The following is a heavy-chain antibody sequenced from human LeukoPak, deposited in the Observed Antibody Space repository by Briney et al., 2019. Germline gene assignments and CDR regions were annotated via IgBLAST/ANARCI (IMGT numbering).Heavy chain of an antibody. J-gene: IGHJ6*03. CDR3: ARDEVLRYFDWLTTNSNYYYYMDV. CDR1: GFTFSSYW. Sequence: QTGGSLRLSCAASGFTFSSYWMSWVRQAPGKGLEWVANIKQDGSEKYYVDSVKGRFTISRDNAKNSLYLQMNSLRAEDTAVYYCARDEVLRYFDWLTTNSNYYYYMDVWGKGTTVTVSS. D-gene: IGHD3-9*01. V-gene: IGHV3-7*01. CDR2: IKQDGSEK.